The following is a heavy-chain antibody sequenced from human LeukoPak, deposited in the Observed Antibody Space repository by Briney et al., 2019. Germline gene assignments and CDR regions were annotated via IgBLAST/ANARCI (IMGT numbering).Heavy chain of an antibody. D-gene: IGHD3-9*01. Sequence: PGGSLRLSCAASGFTFSSYGMHWVRQAPGKGLEWVAFIRYDGSNKYYADSVKGRFTISRDNSKNSLYLQMNSLRAEDTALYYCARGYDILTGSPHNTGLDYWGQGTLVTVSS. J-gene: IGHJ4*02. CDR2: IRYDGSNK. CDR3: ARGYDILTGSPHNTGLDY. CDR1: GFTFSSYG. V-gene: IGHV3-30*02.